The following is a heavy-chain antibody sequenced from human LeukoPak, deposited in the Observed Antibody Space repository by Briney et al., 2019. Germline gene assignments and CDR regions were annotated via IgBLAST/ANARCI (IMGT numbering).Heavy chain of an antibody. CDR1: GYTLSSYG. J-gene: IGHJ4*02. V-gene: IGHV3-30*18. Sequence: PGRSLRLSCAASGYTLSSYGMHWVRQAPGKGLEWVAVISYDGSNNYADSVKGRFTISRDNSKNTLYLQMSSLRAEDTAVYYCAKEVAADGPVDYWGQGTLVTVSS. CDR3: AKEVAADGPVDY. CDR2: ISYDGSN. D-gene: IGHD6-19*01.